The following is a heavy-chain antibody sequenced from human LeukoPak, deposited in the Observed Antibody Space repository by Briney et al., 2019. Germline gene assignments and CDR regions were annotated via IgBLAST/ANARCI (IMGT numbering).Heavy chain of an antibody. Sequence: SETLSLTCTVSGGSISSYYWSWIRQPPGKGLEWIGYIYYSGSTNYNPSLKSRVTISVDTSKNQFSLKLSSVTAADTAVYYCARGDPYSSSWYFDPRGQGTLVTVSS. CDR2: IYYSGST. CDR3: ARGDPYSSSWYFDP. J-gene: IGHJ5*02. V-gene: IGHV4-59*01. CDR1: GGSISSYY. D-gene: IGHD6-13*01.